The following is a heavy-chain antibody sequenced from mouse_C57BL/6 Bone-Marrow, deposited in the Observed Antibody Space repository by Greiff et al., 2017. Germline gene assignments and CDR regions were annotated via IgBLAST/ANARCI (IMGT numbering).Heavy chain of an antibody. CDR3: ARERGYGSSQYYYAMDY. V-gene: IGHV1-61*01. CDR2: IYPSDSET. J-gene: IGHJ4*01. D-gene: IGHD1-1*01. CDR1: GYTFTSYW. Sequence: QVQLQQPGAELVRPGSSVKLSCKASGYTFTSYWMDWVKQRPGQGLEWIGNIYPSDSETHYNQKFKDKATLTVDKSSSTAYMQLSSLTSEDSAVYYCARERGYGSSQYYYAMDYWGQGTSVTVSS.